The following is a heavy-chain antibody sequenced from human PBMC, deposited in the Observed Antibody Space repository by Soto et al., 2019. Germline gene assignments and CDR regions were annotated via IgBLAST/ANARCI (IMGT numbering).Heavy chain of an antibody. Sequence: ASVKVSCKTSGYIFTDHLIHWVRQSPGQGLQWVGWVHPNSGGTNVAQAFQDRVTMTADTSITTAYMDLARLRPDDTAIFYCARGAQGFFPVSGIYFYFDHWGQGTPVTVSS. CDR2: VHPNSGGT. CDR1: GYIFTDHL. V-gene: IGHV1-2*02. CDR3: ARGAQGFFPVSGIYFYFDH. D-gene: IGHD3-22*01. J-gene: IGHJ4*02.